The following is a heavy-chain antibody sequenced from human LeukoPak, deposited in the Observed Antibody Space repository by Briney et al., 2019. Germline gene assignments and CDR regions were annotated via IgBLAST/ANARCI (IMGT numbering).Heavy chain of an antibody. Sequence: PGGSLRLSCAASGFAFSNYNMNWVRQAPGKGLEWVGFIRSKAYGGTTEYAASVKGRFTISRDDSKSIAYLQMNSLKTEDTAVYYCTRGGALLWFGELCDYWGQGTLITVSS. CDR3: TRGGALLWFGELCDY. V-gene: IGHV3-49*04. CDR1: GFAFSNYN. D-gene: IGHD3-10*01. CDR2: IRSKAYGGTT. J-gene: IGHJ4*02.